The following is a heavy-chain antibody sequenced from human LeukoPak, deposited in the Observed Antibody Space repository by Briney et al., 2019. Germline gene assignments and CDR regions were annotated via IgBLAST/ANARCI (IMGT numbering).Heavy chain of an antibody. CDR1: GFTFDDYA. CDR3: AKVMITFGGVIPQVFDY. D-gene: IGHD3-16*02. CDR2: ISWNSGSI. V-gene: IGHV3-9*01. Sequence: GGSLRLSCAASGFTFDDYAMHWVRQAPGKGLEWVSGISWNSGSIGYADSVKGRFTISRDNAKNSLYLQMNSLRAEDTALYYCAKVMITFGGVIPQVFDYWGQGTLVTVSS. J-gene: IGHJ4*02.